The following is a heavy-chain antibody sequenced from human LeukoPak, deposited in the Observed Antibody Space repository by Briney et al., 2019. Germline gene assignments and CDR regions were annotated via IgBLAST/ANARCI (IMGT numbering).Heavy chain of an antibody. D-gene: IGHD2-21*01. CDR1: GYTFTDYD. V-gene: IGHV1-2*02. J-gene: IGHJ6*02. CDR2: INRNSGST. Sequence: ASVQVSCKSSGYTFTDYDVHWVRQAPGQGLEWMGWINRNSGSTKYAQKFQGRVTMTRDTFINTAYMELSRLRSGDTAVYYCARDAYISSSVLDMDVWGQGTTVIVSS. CDR3: ARDAYISSSVLDMDV.